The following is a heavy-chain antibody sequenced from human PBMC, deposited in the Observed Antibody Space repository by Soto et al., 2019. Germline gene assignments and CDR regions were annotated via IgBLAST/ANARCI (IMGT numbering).Heavy chain of an antibody. CDR3: ARVVPAAMYYYYGMDG. CDR1: GFTFSTYA. CDR2: LSYDGSNK. Sequence: GGSLRLSCAASGFTFSTYAMHWVRQAPGKGLEWVAVLSYDGSNKYYADSVKGRFTISRDNSKNTLYLQMNSLRAEDTAVYYCARVVPAAMYYYYGMDGWGQGTTVTVSS. D-gene: IGHD2-2*01. J-gene: IGHJ6*02. V-gene: IGHV3-30*03.